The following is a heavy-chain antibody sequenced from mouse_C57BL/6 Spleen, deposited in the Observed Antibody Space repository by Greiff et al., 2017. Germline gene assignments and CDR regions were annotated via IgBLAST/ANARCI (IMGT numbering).Heavy chain of an antibody. CDR2: ISDGGSYT. V-gene: IGHV5-4*01. D-gene: IGHD4-1*01. CDR3: ATARLGRYYFDY. J-gene: IGHJ2*01. Sequence: LMESGGGLVKPGGSLKLSCAASGFTFSSYAMSWVRQTPEKRLEWVATISDGGSYTYYPDNVKGRFTISRDNAKNNLYLQMSHLKSEDTAMYYCATARLGRYYFDYWGQGTTLTVSS. CDR1: GFTFSSYA.